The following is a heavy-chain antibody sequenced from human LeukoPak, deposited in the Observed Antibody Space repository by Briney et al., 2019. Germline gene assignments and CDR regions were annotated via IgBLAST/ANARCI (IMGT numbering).Heavy chain of an antibody. Sequence: GGSLRLSCEASGFTFSIYWMTWVRQAPGKGLEWVANIKQDGSEKYYVDSVKGRFTISRDNAKNTLYLQMNSLRAEDTAVYYCARGARGSSGYYYYMDVWGKGTTVTISS. J-gene: IGHJ6*03. D-gene: IGHD3-22*01. CDR2: IKQDGSEK. V-gene: IGHV3-7*03. CDR1: GFTFSIYW. CDR3: ARGARGSSGYYYYMDV.